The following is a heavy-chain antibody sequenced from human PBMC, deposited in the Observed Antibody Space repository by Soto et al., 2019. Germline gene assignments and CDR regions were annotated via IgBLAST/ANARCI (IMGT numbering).Heavy chain of an antibody. V-gene: IGHV3-23*01. D-gene: IGHD2-21*01. CDR1: GFTFSSYA. J-gene: IGHJ4*02. CDR3: AKVFVLKIRKVLDY. CDR2: ITGSGDST. Sequence: GGSLRLSCAASGFTFSSYAMSWVRQAPGKGLEWVSAITGSGDSTYYADSVKGRFTVSRDNSKNTLYLQMNSLRAEDTAVYYCAKVFVLKIRKVLDYWGLGTLVPVSS.